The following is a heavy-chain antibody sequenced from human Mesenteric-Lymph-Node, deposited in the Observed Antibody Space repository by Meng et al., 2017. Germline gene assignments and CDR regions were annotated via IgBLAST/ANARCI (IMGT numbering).Heavy chain of an antibody. CDR2: ISSSSSYI. D-gene: IGHD3-3*01. Sequence: GESLKISCAASGFTFSSYSMNWVRQAPGKGLEWVSSISSSSSYIYYADSVKGRFTISRDNSKNTLYLQMNSLRAEDTAVYYCANKYYDFWSGYDYWGQGTLVTVSS. J-gene: IGHJ4*02. CDR3: ANKYYDFWSGYDY. CDR1: GFTFSSYS. V-gene: IGHV3-21*04.